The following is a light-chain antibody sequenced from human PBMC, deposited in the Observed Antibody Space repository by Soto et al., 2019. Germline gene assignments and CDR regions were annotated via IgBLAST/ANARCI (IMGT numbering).Light chain of an antibody. J-gene: IGKJ1*01. CDR2: DAS. CDR1: QSIRSY. CDR3: QQRSDWPPT. V-gene: IGKV3-11*01. Sequence: EIVLTQSPSTLSLSPGERATLSCRASQSIRSYLAWYQQKPGQAPRLLIYDASNRATGIPARFSGRGSGTDFTLTISSLEPEDFAVYYCQQRSDWPPTFGQGTQVEIK.